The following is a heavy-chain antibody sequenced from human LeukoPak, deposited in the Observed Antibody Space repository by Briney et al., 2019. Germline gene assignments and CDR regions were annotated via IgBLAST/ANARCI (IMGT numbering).Heavy chain of an antibody. J-gene: IGHJ4*02. CDR3: ARGTTPAAGAY. D-gene: IGHD1-7*01. Sequence: SQTLSLTCSVSGGSVSSSYYWGWIRQPPGKRLEWIGSIYYSGSTYYSPSLKSRVTISVDTSKNQFSLKLSSVTAADTAVYCCARGTTPAAGAYWGQGTLVTVSS. CDR1: GGSVSSSYY. V-gene: IGHV4-39*01. CDR2: IYYSGST.